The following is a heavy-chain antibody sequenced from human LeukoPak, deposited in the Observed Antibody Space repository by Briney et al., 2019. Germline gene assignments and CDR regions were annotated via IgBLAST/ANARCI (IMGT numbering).Heavy chain of an antibody. CDR2: INSDGSWT. V-gene: IGHV3-74*01. J-gene: IGHJ4*02. CDR1: GFTVSSNY. CDR3: VSFYETY. Sequence: GGSLRLSCTASGFTVSSNYMNWVRQAPGKGLVWVSHINSDGSWTGYADSVKGRFTISKDNAKNTVYLQMNNLRAEDTAVYYCVSFYETYWGRGTLVTVSS. D-gene: IGHD2-2*01.